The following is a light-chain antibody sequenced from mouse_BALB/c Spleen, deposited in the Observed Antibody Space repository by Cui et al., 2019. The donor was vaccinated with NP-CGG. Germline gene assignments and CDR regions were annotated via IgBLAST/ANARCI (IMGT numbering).Light chain of an antibody. V-gene: IGLV1*01. CDR2: GTK. J-gene: IGLJ1*01. CDR1: TGAVTTSNY. Sequence: QAVVIHESALTTSPGETVTLTCRSSTGAVTTSNYANWVQEKPDHLFTGLIGGTKNRAPGVPARFSGSLIGDKAALTITGAQTEDEAIYFCALWYSNHWVFGGGTKLTVL. CDR3: ALWYSNHWV.